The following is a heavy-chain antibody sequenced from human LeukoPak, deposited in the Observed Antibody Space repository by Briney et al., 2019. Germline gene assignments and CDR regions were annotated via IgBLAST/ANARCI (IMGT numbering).Heavy chain of an antibody. Sequence: ASVKVSCKASGYTFTSYGISWVRQAPGQGLEWMGWISAYNGNTNYAQKLQGRVTMTTDTSTSTAYMELRSLRSDDTAVYYCAREPLPGLYSSSGAPGVYWGQGTLVTVSS. CDR3: AREPLPGLYSSSGAPGVY. D-gene: IGHD6-6*01. CDR2: ISAYNGNT. J-gene: IGHJ4*02. V-gene: IGHV1-18*01. CDR1: GYTFTSYG.